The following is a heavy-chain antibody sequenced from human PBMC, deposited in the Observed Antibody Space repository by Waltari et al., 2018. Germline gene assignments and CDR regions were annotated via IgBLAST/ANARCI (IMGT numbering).Heavy chain of an antibody. CDR3: ARDSSSTALSYNWFDP. J-gene: IGHJ5*02. Sequence: QLQLQESGPGLVKPSETLSLTCTVSGGSIRSSSYYWGWIRQPPGKGLEWIGSIYYSGCTYSTPSLTSRVTISVDTSKIQFSLKLSSVTAADTAVYYCARDSSSTALSYNWFDPWGQGTLVTVSS. D-gene: IGHD6-13*01. CDR1: GGSIRSSSYY. CDR2: IYYSGCT. V-gene: IGHV4-39*07.